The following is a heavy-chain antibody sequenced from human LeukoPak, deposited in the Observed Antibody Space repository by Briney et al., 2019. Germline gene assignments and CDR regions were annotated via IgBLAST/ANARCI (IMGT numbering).Heavy chain of an antibody. V-gene: IGHV1-58*01. CDR2: IIVGSGTT. Sequence: TSVKVSCKASGFTFSTSAVQWVRQACGQRLEWIGWIIVGSGTTNYAQSLQGRLTITRDMSTSTAYMELSSLRSEDTAVYYCAAELYGGNSDCCNFELWGQGTMVTVSS. D-gene: IGHD4-23*01. CDR1: GFTFSTSA. J-gene: IGHJ3*01. CDR3: AAELYGGNSDCCNFEL.